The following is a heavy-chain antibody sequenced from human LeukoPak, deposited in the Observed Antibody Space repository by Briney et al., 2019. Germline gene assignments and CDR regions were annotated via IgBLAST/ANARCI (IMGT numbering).Heavy chain of an antibody. CDR3: ARDSYYGSGNKD. D-gene: IGHD3-10*01. V-gene: IGHV3-11*04. CDR2: ISSSGSTI. Sequence: GGSLRLSCAASGFTFSDYYMSWIRQAPGKGLEGVSYISSSGSTIYYADSVKGRFTISRDNAKNSLYLQMKSLRAEDTAVYYCARDSYYGSGNKDWGQGTLVTVSS. J-gene: IGHJ4*02. CDR1: GFTFSDYY.